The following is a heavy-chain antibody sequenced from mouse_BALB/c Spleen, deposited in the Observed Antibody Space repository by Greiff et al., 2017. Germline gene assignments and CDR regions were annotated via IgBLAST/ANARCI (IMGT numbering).Heavy chain of an antibody. J-gene: IGHJ4*01. V-gene: IGHV1-12*01. CDR3: ARMGFLYAMDY. CDR2: IYPGNGDT. Sequence: QVQLQQPGAELVKPGASVKMSCKASGYTFTSYNMHWVKQTPGQGLEWIGAIYPGNGDTSYNQKFKGKATLTADKSSSTAYMQLSSLTSEDSAVYYCARMGFLYAMDYWGQGTSVTVSS. CDR1: GYTFTSYN.